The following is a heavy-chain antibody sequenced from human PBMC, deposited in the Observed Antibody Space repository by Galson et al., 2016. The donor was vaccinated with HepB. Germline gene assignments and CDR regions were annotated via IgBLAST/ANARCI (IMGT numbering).Heavy chain of an antibody. D-gene: IGHD3-10*01. CDR1: GFVFSNYA. CDR2: IWYDGSNT. Sequence: SLRLSCAAPGFVFSNYAMHWVRQAPGKGLEWVAVIWYDGSNTQYVDSVKGRFTVSRDNSENTLYLQMNSLRAEDTALYYCARSDYYGSGHDYWGQGTLVTVSS. CDR3: ARSDYYGSGHDY. V-gene: IGHV3-33*01. J-gene: IGHJ4*02.